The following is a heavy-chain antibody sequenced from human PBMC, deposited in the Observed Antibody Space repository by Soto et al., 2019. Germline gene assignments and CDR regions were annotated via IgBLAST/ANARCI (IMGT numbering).Heavy chain of an antibody. CDR2: ISWNSDRK. V-gene: IGHV3-9*01. J-gene: IGHJ5*02. D-gene: IGHD4-17*01. Sequence: EVQLVESGGGLVQPGRSLRLSCAASGFTFDDYAMHWVRQAPGKGLEWVSGISWNSDRKGYADSVKGRFTISRDNAKNSLYLQMNSLRAEDTALYYCTRIYGDYAWFDPWGQGTLVTVSS. CDR3: TRIYGDYAWFDP. CDR1: GFTFDDYA.